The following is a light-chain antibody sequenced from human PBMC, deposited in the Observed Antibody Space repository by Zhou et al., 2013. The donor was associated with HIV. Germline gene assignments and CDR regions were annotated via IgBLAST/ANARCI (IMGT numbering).Light chain of an antibody. CDR2: DAS. J-gene: IGKJ4*01. V-gene: IGKV3-20*01. Sequence: EVVLTQSPTTLSLSPGERATLSCRASQSVYKYLAWYQQKPGQAPRLLIYDASDRATGIPARFSGSGSETDFTLTISRLEPEDFAVYYCQQYGSLPLTFGGGTKVEIK. CDR1: QSVYKY. CDR3: QQYGSLPLT.